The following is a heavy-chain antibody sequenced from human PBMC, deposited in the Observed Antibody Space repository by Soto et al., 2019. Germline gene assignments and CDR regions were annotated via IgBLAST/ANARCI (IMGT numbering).Heavy chain of an antibody. CDR3: ARSSNDVLLGMDV. D-gene: IGHD1-1*01. J-gene: IGHJ6*02. CDR2: IYPVDSDT. Sequence: GESLKISCQGSGYSFPNFWIGWVRQMPGKGLEWMGIIYPVDSDTRYNPSFQGQVTISVDKPTSTAYIEWNSLKASDTAMYYCARSSNDVLLGMDVWGQGTKVTFSS. CDR1: GYSFPNFW. V-gene: IGHV5-51*04.